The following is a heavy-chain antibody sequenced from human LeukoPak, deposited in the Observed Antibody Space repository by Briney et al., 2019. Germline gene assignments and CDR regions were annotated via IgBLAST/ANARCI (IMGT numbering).Heavy chain of an antibody. CDR2: ISWNSGSI. J-gene: IGHJ2*01. D-gene: IGHD5-12*01. CDR3: ARPGGYGYWYFDL. CDR1: GFTFDDYA. Sequence: GGSLRLSCAASGFTFDDYAMHWVRQAPGKGLEWVSGISWNSGSIGYADSVKGRFTISRDNAKNTLYLQMNSLRAEDTAVYYCARPGGYGYWYFDLWGRGTLVTVSS. V-gene: IGHV3-9*01.